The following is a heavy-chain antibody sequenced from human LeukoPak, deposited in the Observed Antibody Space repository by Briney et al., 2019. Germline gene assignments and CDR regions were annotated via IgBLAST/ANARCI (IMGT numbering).Heavy chain of an antibody. CDR3: ADPYGDVTEGAFDI. CDR1: GFTFSTYP. J-gene: IGHJ3*02. Sequence: PGGSLRLSCSASGFTFSTYPMHWVRQAPGKGLEWVAVISYDGSNKDYADSVKGRFTISRDNSKNTLYLQMNSLRAEDTAVYHCADPYGDVTEGAFDIWGQGTMVTVSS. CDR2: ISYDGSNK. D-gene: IGHD4-17*01. V-gene: IGHV3-30*04.